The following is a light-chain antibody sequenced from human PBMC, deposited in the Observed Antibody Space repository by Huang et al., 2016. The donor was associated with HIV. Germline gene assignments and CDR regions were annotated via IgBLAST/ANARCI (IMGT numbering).Light chain of an antibody. Sequence: EIMLTQSPLSLSVTPGEPASISCRSSQSLLHSNGYNHLEWYLQKPGQSPQLLIYLCSIRASGVPDRFSGSGSGTDFTLKISRVEAEDIGVYYCMQAVQMGLTFGGGTKVEIK. V-gene: IGKV2-28*01. CDR1: QSLLHSNGYNH. CDR3: MQAVQMGLT. CDR2: LCS. J-gene: IGKJ4*01.